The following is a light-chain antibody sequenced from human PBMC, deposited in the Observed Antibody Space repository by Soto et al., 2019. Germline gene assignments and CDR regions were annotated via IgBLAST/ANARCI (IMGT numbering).Light chain of an antibody. CDR3: QQYNNWPPMA. V-gene: IGKV3-15*01. CDR2: GSS. CDR1: QSVSSN. Sequence: EIVMTQSPATLSVSPGERATLSCRASQSVSSNLAWYQQKPVQAPRLLIYGSSTRATGIPARFSGSGSGTEFTLTSSSRQAEEFAVYYCQQYNNWPPMAFGQGTKVEIK. J-gene: IGKJ1*01.